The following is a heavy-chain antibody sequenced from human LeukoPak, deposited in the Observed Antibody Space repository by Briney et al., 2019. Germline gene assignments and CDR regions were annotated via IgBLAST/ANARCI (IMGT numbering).Heavy chain of an antibody. CDR2: ISWNSGSI. CDR3: AKEYCSSTSCFFDY. D-gene: IGHD2-2*01. J-gene: IGHJ4*02. Sequence: GGSLRLSCAASGFTFDDYGMHWVRQAPGKGLEWVSGISWNSGSITYADSVKGRFTISRDNAKNSLFLQMNSLRAEDMALYYCAKEYCSSTSCFFDYWGQGTLVTVSS. CDR1: GFTFDDYG. V-gene: IGHV3-9*03.